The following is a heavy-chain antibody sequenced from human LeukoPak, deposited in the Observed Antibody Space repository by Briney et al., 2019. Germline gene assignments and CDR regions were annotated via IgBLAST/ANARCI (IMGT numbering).Heavy chain of an antibody. CDR1: GGSFSGYY. CDR2: INHSGST. J-gene: IGHJ3*02. Sequence: SETLSLTCAVYGGSFSGYYWSWIRQPPGKGLEWIGEINHSGSTNYNPSLKSRVTISVVTSKNQFSLKLSSVTAADTAVYYCARYTVVVVAATPDDAFDIWGQGTMVTVSS. CDR3: ARYTVVVVAATPDDAFDI. D-gene: IGHD2-15*01. V-gene: IGHV4-34*01.